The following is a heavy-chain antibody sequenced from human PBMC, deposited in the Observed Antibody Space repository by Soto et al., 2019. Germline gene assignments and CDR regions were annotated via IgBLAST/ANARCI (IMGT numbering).Heavy chain of an antibody. CDR1: GFTFSDYA. D-gene: IGHD3-10*01. CDR2: LDGAGGST. Sequence: GGSLRLSCLASGFTFSDYAMTWVRHVPGRGLEWVASLDGAGGSTYYADSVRGRFTIPRDNSQNTLFLQMKRLTVDDTAIYYCAAPRDEYGSGVSWFTYGMDIWGQGTTVTVSS. V-gene: IGHV3-23*01. J-gene: IGHJ6*02. CDR3: AAPRDEYGSGVSWFTYGMDI.